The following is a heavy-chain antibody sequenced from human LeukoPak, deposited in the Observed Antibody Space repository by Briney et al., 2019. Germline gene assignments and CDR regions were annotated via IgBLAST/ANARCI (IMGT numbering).Heavy chain of an antibody. J-gene: IGHJ4*02. CDR1: GYSSTSYW. CDR2: IYPGDSDT. Sequence: GESLKISCKGSGYSSTSYWIGWVRQMPGKGLEWMGIIYPGDSDTRYSPSFQGQVTISADKSISTAYQQWSSLKASDTAMYYCARGGTYYYDSSGYSLFGYWGQGTLVTVSS. CDR3: ARGGTYYYDSSGYSLFGY. V-gene: IGHV5-51*01. D-gene: IGHD3-22*01.